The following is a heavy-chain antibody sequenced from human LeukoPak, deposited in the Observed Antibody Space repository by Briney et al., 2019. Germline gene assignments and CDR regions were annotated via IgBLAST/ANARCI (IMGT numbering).Heavy chain of an antibody. V-gene: IGHV1-69*04. CDR1: GGTFSSYA. CDR2: IIPILGIA. J-gene: IGHJ4*02. Sequence: ASVKVSCKASGGTFSSYAISWVRQAPGQGLEWMGRIIPILGIANYAQKFQGRVTITADKSTSTAYMELSSLRSEDTAVYYCASGAGGYDILTGYHGLDYWGQGTLVTVSS. CDR3: ASGAGGYDILTGYHGLDY. D-gene: IGHD3-9*01.